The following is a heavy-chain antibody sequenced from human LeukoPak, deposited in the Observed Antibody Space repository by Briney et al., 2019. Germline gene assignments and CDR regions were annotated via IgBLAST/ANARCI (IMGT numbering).Heavy chain of an antibody. V-gene: IGHV4-39*01. CDR2: IYYSGNA. D-gene: IGHD3-22*01. Sequence: PSETLSLTCIVSGGSISSSNYYWGWIRQPPGKGLEWIGTIYYSGNAYYNPSLKSRVTISVDTSKNQFSLKLRSVTAADTAVYYCARAGYYYDSSGYSNWFDPWGQGTLVTVSS. CDR3: ARAGYYYDSSGYSNWFDP. CDR1: GGSISSSNYY. J-gene: IGHJ5*02.